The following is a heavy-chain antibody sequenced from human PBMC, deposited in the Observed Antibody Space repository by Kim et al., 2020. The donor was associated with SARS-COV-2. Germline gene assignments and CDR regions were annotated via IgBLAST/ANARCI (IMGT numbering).Heavy chain of an antibody. Sequence: QKFQGRVTITADKSTSTAYMELSSLRSEDTAVYYCASPGLSSRSDAFDIWGQGTMVTVSS. CDR3: ASPGLSSRSDAFDI. J-gene: IGHJ3*02. D-gene: IGHD6-6*01. V-gene: IGHV1-69*02.